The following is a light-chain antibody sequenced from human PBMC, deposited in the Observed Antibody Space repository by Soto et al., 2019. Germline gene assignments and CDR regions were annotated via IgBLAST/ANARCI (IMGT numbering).Light chain of an antibody. J-gene: IGKJ4*01. CDR1: RTINTY. Sequence: DVRMTQSPSSLSASVGDTITITCRASRTINTYLNWFQQKPGEHPRLLIYGASTLHDGVPSRFSGSGSGADLTLTISGLQPEDFASYHCQQTYSDISFGGGTKV. V-gene: IGKV1-39*01. CDR2: GAS. CDR3: QQTYSDIS.